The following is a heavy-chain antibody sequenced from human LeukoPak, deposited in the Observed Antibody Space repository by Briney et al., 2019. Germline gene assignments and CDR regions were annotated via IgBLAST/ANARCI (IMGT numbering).Heavy chain of an antibody. Sequence: GGSLRLSYGASGFTFSSYAMSWVRQTPGRGLEWVAGVSPSGGRTIYADSAEGRFTISRDNSNDTVYLQLSSLRAEDSALYYCAKVRGVYCSSPACYYYDAWGQGTPVTVSS. CDR2: VSPSGGRT. CDR3: AKVRGVYCSSPACYYYDA. J-gene: IGHJ4*02. V-gene: IGHV3-23*01. CDR1: GFTFSSYA. D-gene: IGHD2-2*01.